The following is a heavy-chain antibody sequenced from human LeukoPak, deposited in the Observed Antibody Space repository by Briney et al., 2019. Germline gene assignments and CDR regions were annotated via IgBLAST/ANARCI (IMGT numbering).Heavy chain of an antibody. Sequence: ASVNVSCKAAGYTFTSYYMQWVRQAPGQWREWMGWINPNSGGTNYGRKFQGRVTMTRDTSIRTDYMELSRLRSDDTAVYYCARDFSPFGTANWFDPWGQGTLVTVSS. D-gene: IGHD1-14*01. CDR2: INPNSGGT. CDR1: GYTFTSYY. V-gene: IGHV1-2*07. CDR3: ARDFSPFGTANWFDP. J-gene: IGHJ5*02.